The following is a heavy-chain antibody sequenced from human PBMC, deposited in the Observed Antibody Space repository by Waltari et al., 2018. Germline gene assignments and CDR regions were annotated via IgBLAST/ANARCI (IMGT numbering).Heavy chain of an antibody. Sequence: QVQLQESGPGLVKPSQTLSLTCTVSGGSISSGGYYWSWIRQHPGKGLEWIGYIYYSGSAYYHPSLKSRVTISVDTSKNQFSLKLSSVTAADTAVYYCAREPRGTVVTAGAFDIWGQGTMVTVSS. J-gene: IGHJ3*02. CDR2: IYYSGSA. D-gene: IGHD2-15*01. V-gene: IGHV4-31*03. CDR3: AREPRGTVVTAGAFDI. CDR1: GGSISSGGYY.